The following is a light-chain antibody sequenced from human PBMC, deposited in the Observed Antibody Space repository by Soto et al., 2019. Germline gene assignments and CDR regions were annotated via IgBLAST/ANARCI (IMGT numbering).Light chain of an antibody. J-gene: IGKJ3*01. Sequence: DIQMTQSPSSLSASVGDRVTITCRASQSISSYLNWYQQKPGKAPKLLIYAASSWQSGVTSRFSGSGSGTDFTLTISSLQPEDFATYYCQQSYSFFTFGPGTKVDIK. V-gene: IGKV1-39*01. CDR1: QSISSY. CDR2: AAS. CDR3: QQSYSFFT.